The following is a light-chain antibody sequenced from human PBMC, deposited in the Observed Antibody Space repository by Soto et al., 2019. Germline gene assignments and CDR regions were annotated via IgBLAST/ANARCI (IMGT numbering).Light chain of an antibody. CDR3: QQYNSYPWT. CDR1: QSISSW. V-gene: IGKV1-5*01. J-gene: IGKJ1*01. CDR2: DAS. Sequence: DIQMTQSPSTLSASVGDRVTITCRASQSISSWLAWYQQKPGKAPKLLIYDASSLESGVPSRFSVSGSGTEFTLTISSRQPDDFAIYYCQQYNSYPWTSGQGTKVEIK.